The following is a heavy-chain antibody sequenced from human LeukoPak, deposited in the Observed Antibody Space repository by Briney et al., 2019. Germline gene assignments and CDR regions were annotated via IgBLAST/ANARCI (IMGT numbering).Heavy chain of an antibody. J-gene: IGHJ4*02. V-gene: IGHV3-20*04. CDR2: INWNGGST. CDR1: GFTFDDYG. CDR3: ARGRYCSSTSCYHYFDY. D-gene: IGHD2-2*01. Sequence: PGGSPRLSCAASGFTFDDYGMSWVRQAPGKGLEWVSGINWNGGSTGYADSVKGRFTISRDNAKTSLYLQMNSLRAEDTALYYCARGRYCSSTSCYHYFDYWGQGTLVTVSS.